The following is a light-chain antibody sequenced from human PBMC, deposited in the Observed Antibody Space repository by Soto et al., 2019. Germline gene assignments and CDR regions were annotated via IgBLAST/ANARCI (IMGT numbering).Light chain of an antibody. CDR1: SSDVGTYNL. CDR2: EVT. CDR3: CSYAGSSSSI. Sequence: QSVLTQPASVSGSPGQSITISCSGTSSDVGTYNLVSWYQQYPGRAPGLMIYEVTKRPSGVSNRFSGSKSGNTASLTVSGLQPEDEADYYCCSYAGSSSSIFGTGTKVTVL. V-gene: IGLV2-23*02. J-gene: IGLJ1*01.